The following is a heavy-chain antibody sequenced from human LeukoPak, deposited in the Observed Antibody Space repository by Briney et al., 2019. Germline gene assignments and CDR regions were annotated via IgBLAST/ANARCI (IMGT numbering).Heavy chain of an antibody. CDR2: ISSGSSSTI. D-gene: IGHD6-19*01. V-gene: IGHV3-48*01. CDR3: AREGWDSSGWYGYL. CDR1: GFTFSSFS. Sequence: GGSLRLSCAVPGFTFSSFSMNWVRQAPGKGLEWVSYISSGSSSTIYYADSVKGRFTISRDNAKNSLYLQMNSLRAEDTAVYYCAREGWDSSGWYGYLWGQGTLVTVSS. J-gene: IGHJ4*02.